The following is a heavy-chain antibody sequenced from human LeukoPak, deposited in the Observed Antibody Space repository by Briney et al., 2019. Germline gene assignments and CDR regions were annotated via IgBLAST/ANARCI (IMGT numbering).Heavy chain of an antibody. V-gene: IGHV3-30*03. CDR3: AAGEFFDY. CDR1: GFIFDTYG. Sequence: GGSLRLSCAASGFIFDTYGMLWVRQAPGKGLEWVAVIAYDGSNQYHADSVKGRFTISRDNSKNTLYLQMNSLRAEDTAVYYCAAGEFFDYWGQGTLVTVSS. CDR2: IAYDGSNQ. D-gene: IGHD3-10*01. J-gene: IGHJ4*02.